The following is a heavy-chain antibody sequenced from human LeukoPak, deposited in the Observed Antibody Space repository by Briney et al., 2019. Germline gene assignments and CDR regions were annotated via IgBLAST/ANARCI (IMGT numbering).Heavy chain of an antibody. V-gene: IGHV3-23*01. CDR1: GFTFSSYS. CDR2: ISGSGAST. D-gene: IGHD6-13*01. J-gene: IGHJ5*02. Sequence: GGSLRLSCAASGFTFSSYSMNWVRQAPGKGLEWVSTISGSGASTYYADSAKGRFTISRDNSKDTLYLQMNSLRVEDTAVYYCAKGYSSSLSNWFDPWGQGTLVTVSS. CDR3: AKGYSSSLSNWFDP.